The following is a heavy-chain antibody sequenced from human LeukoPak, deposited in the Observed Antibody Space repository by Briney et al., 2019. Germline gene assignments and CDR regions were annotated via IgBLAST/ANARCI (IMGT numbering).Heavy chain of an antibody. D-gene: IGHD6-19*01. V-gene: IGHV3-11*06. J-gene: IGHJ4*02. CDR2: ISSSSYT. Sequence: PGGSLRLSCAASGFTFSDYYMSWIRQAPGKGLEWVSYISSSSYTNYADSVKGRFTISRDNAKNSLYLQMNSQRAEDTAVYYCARVDSGGRRYFDYWGQGTLVTVSS. CDR1: GFTFSDYY. CDR3: ARVDSGGRRYFDY.